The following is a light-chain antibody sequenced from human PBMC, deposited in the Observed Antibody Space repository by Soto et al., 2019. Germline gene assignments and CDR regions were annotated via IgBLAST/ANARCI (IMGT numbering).Light chain of an antibody. CDR2: EVS. V-gene: IGLV2-14*01. CDR1: RRNVGGYNY. Sequence: QSALTQPASVSGSPGQSITISCTGTRRNVGGYNYVSWYQQHPGKAPKLMIYEVSNRPSGVSNRFSGSKSGNTASLTISGLQAEDEADYYCSSYTSSSTLWVFGGGTKVTVL. CDR3: SSYTSSSTLWV. J-gene: IGLJ3*02.